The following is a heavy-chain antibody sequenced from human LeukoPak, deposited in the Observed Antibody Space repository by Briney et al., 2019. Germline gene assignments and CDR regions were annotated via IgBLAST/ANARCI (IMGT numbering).Heavy chain of an antibody. Sequence: ASVKVSCKASGYTFTSYYMHWVRQAPGQGLEWMGIINPSGGSTSYAQKFQGRVTMTRDMSTSTVYMELSSLRSEDTAVYYCARAYSYGRTYYYMDVWGKGTTVTVSS. CDR1: GYTFTSYY. V-gene: IGHV1-46*01. CDR2: INPSGGST. J-gene: IGHJ6*03. CDR3: ARAYSYGRTYYYMDV. D-gene: IGHD5-18*01.